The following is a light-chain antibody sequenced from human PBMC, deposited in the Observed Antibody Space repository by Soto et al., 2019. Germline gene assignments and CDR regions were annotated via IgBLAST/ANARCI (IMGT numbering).Light chain of an antibody. CDR3: QQRSNWPLT. J-gene: IGKJ4*01. CDR2: DVS. CDR1: QNVTSY. Sequence: EIVLPQSPATLSLSPGERATLSCRASQNVTSYFAWYQQKPGLAPRLLIYDVSSRATGVPARFSGSGSGTDFTLTISSLEPEDFALYYCQQRSNWPLTFGGGTKVDI. V-gene: IGKV3-11*01.